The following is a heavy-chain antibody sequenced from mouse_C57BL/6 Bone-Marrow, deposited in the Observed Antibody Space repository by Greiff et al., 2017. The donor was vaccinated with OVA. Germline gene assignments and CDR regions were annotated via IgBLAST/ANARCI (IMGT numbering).Heavy chain of an antibody. D-gene: IGHD1-1*01. V-gene: IGHV1-81*01. CDR3: ARDYCGSPFAY. CDR1: GYTFTSYG. J-gene: IGHJ3*01. Sequence: VKLQESGAELARPGASVKLSCKASGYTFTSYGISWVKQRTGQGLEWIGEIYPRSGNTYYNEKFKGKATLTADKSSSTAYMELRSLTSEDSAVYFCARDYCGSPFAYWGQGTLVTVAA. CDR2: IYPRSGNT.